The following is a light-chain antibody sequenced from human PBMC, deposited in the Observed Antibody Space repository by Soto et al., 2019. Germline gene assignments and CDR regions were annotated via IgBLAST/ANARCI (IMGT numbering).Light chain of an antibody. Sequence: DIKMTQTPSTLSASVGDRVSITCRASQSISSLLAWYQQKPGKAPNLLIYDASSLESGVPSRFSGSGSGTEFTLTISSLQPDDFATYYCQHYNSYSEAFGQGTNVDIK. V-gene: IGKV1-5*01. CDR2: DAS. J-gene: IGKJ1*01. CDR3: QHYNSYSEA. CDR1: QSISSL.